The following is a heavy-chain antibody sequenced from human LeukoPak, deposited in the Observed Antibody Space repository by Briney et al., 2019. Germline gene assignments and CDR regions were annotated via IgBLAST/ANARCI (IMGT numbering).Heavy chain of an antibody. D-gene: IGHD1-1*01. CDR1: GGTFSSYA. J-gene: IGHJ4*02. V-gene: IGHV1-69*05. Sequence: AAVKASCKASGGTFSSYAISWVRQAPGQGLEWMGGITPIFGTANYAQKFQGRVTITTDESTSTAYMELSSLRSEDTAVYYCARGNWNQESLDYWGQGTLVTVSS. CDR3: ARGNWNQESLDY. CDR2: ITPIFGTA.